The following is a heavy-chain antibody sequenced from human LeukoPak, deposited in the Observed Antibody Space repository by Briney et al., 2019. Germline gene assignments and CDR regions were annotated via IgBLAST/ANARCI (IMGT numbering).Heavy chain of an antibody. Sequence: SETLSLTCTVSGDSISSDNYYWNWIRQPPGKGLECIGYISYSGSTYYNPSLKRRVTMPVDTSKNHFSLKLSSVTAADTAVYYCATTEETPYSCYFTWFDPWGQGTLVTVSS. V-gene: IGHV4-30-4*08. CDR3: ATTEETPYSCYFTWFDP. D-gene: IGHD5-12*01. CDR1: GDSISSDNYY. J-gene: IGHJ5*02. CDR2: ISYSGST.